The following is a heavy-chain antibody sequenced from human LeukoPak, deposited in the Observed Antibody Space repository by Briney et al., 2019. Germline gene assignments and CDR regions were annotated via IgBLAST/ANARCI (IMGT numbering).Heavy chain of an antibody. Sequence: PSQTLSLTCTVSGGSISSGSYYWSWIRQPAGKGLEWIGRIYTSGSTNYNPSLKSRVTISVDTSKNQFSLKLSSVTAADTAVYYCAGYLVVPAASTKYYYYYMDVWGKGTTVTVSS. CDR3: AGYLVVPAASTKYYYYYMDV. J-gene: IGHJ6*03. CDR2: IYTSGST. CDR1: GGSISSGSYY. V-gene: IGHV4-61*02. D-gene: IGHD2-2*01.